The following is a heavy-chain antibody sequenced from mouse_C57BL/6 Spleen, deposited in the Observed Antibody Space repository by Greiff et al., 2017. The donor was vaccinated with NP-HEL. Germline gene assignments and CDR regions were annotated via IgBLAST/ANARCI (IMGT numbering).Heavy chain of an antibody. CDR1: GYTFTDYY. V-gene: IGHV1-76*01. CDR3: ARGDYSNSFAY. CDR2: IYPGSGNT. J-gene: IGHJ3*01. D-gene: IGHD2-5*01. Sequence: QVQLQQSGAELVRPGASVKLSCKASGYTFTDYYINWVKQRPGQGLEWIARIYPGSGNTYYNEKFKGKATLTAEKSSSTAYMQLSSLTSEDSAVYFCARGDYSNSFAYWGQGTLVTVSA.